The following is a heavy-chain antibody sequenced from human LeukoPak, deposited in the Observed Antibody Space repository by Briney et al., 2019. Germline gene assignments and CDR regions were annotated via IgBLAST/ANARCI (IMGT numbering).Heavy chain of an antibody. CDR2: MSYDRRDE. D-gene: IGHD3-10*01. CDR1: GFTFRSHG. J-gene: IGHJ4*02. Sequence: PGGSLRLSCAASGFTFRSHGTHWVRQAPGMGLEWVAAMSYDRRDEFYAESVRGRFTISRDNSENTLYLQMDSLRPEDTAVYYCAKDAGLIRGVPHWYFDYWGQGSLVTVSS. CDR3: AKDAGLIRGVPHWYFDY. V-gene: IGHV3-30*18.